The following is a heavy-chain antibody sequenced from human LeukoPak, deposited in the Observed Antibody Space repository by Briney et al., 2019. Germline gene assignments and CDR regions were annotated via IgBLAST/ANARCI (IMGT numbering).Heavy chain of an antibody. J-gene: IGHJ4*02. D-gene: IGHD3/OR15-3a*01. CDR2: ISYDGSNK. V-gene: IGHV3-30-3*01. CDR3: ARDPWTGIFFDY. CDR1: GFTFSSYA. Sequence: GGSLRLSCAAPGFTFSSYAMHWVRQAPGKGLEWVAVISYDGSNKYYADSVKGRFTISRDNSKNTLYLQMNSLRAEDTAVYYCARDPWTGIFFDYWGQGTLVTVSS.